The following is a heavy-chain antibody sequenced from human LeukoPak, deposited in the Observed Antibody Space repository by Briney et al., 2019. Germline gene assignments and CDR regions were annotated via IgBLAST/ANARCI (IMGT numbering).Heavy chain of an antibody. CDR2: IRSDGSKK. Sequence: GGSLRLSCAASGSTFSGYGMHWVRQAPGKGLEWVTFIRSDGSKKYYADSVKGRFTFSRDNSKNTLDLQMNSLRTDDTAVYFCVKGSGWSFDYWGQGTLVTVSS. CDR1: GSTFSGYG. D-gene: IGHD2-15*01. CDR3: VKGSGWSFDY. V-gene: IGHV3-30*02. J-gene: IGHJ4*02.